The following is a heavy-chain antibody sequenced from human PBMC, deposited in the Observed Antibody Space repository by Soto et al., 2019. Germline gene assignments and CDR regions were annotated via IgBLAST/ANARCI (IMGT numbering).Heavy chain of an antibody. D-gene: IGHD1-26*01. V-gene: IGHV2-5*02. CDR2: MYWDDDK. CDR3: ARLTRGLSHWDRLWETFDY. Sequence: QITVKESGLTLVKPTETLTLTCTFSGFSLNTNGMGVGWIRQPPGKALEWLALMYWDDDKRYSPSLRSRLTITRDTSKNQGDLTMTNMDPVDTATYYCARLTRGLSHWDRLWETFDYWGQGTLGTVSS. CDR1: GFSLNTNGMG. J-gene: IGHJ4*02.